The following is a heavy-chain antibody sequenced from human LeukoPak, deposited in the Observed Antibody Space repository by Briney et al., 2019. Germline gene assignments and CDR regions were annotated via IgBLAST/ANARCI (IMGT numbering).Heavy chain of an antibody. J-gene: IGHJ4*02. CDR3: ARPTIAAAGNFEY. CDR2: IKSDGSST. D-gene: IGHD6-13*01. V-gene: IGHV3-74*01. CDR1: GFTFSSYW. Sequence: GGSLRLSCAASGFTFSSYWMHWVRQAPGKGLVWVSRIKSDGSSTNYADSVKGRFTISRDNAKNSLYLQVNSLRAEDTAVYYCARPTIAAAGNFEYWGQGTLVTVSS.